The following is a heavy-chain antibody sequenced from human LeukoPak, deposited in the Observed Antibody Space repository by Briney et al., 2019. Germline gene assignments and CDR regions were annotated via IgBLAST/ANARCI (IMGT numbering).Heavy chain of an antibody. CDR2: IYTSGST. V-gene: IGHV4-4*07. CDR3: ARGEEESSGYEGEDY. CDR1: GGSISSYY. D-gene: IGHD5-12*01. J-gene: IGHJ4*02. Sequence: SETLSLTCTVSGGSISSYYWSWIRQPAGKGLEWIGRIYTSGSTNYNPSLKSRVTMSVDTSKNQFSLKLSSVTAADTGVYYCARGEEESSGYEGEDYWGQGTLVTVSS.